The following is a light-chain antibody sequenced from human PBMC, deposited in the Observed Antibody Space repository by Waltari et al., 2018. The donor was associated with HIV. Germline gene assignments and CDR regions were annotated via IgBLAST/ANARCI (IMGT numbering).Light chain of an antibody. CDR3: AAWYDSLNVNWV. Sequence: SVLTQPPSASGTPGQRVTISCSGSSSNSGRTTVNWYQQLPGTAPKLLIYSNNQRPSGVPDRFSGSKSGTSASLAISGLQSEDEADYYCAAWYDSLNVNWVFGGGTKLTVL. J-gene: IGLJ3*02. V-gene: IGLV1-44*01. CDR2: SNN. CDR1: SSNSGRTT.